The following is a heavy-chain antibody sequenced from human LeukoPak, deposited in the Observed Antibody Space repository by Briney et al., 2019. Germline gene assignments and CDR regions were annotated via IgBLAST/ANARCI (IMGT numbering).Heavy chain of an antibody. CDR3: ASLTYYFGSSGYYPGYFQH. V-gene: IGHV3-11*03. Sequence: GGSLRLSCAASGFTFSDYYMSWIRQAPGKGLEWVSYISSSNSYTNYADSVKGRFYADSVKGRFTISRDNAKNSLYLQMNSLRAEDTAVYYCASLTYYFGSSGYYPGYFQHWGQGTLVTVSS. CDR1: GFTFSDYY. J-gene: IGHJ1*01. D-gene: IGHD3-22*01. CDR2: ISSSNSYT.